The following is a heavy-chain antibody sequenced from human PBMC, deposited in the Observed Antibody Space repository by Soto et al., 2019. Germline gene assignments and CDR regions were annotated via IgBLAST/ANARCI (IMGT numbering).Heavy chain of an antibody. J-gene: IGHJ6*02. CDR2: IGAYYANT. CDR1: GYTFTSYG. Sequence: QVQLVQSGAEAQKPGASVKVSCKASGYTFTSYGISWVRQAPGLGLEWMGWIGAYYANTNYAQKLQGRATMTTDTSTSTAYVELRSLRSDDTAVYYCARDLPTMDVWGQGTTVTVSS. CDR3: ARDLPTMDV. V-gene: IGHV1-18*01.